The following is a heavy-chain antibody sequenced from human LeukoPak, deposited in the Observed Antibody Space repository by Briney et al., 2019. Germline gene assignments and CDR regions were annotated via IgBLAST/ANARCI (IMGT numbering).Heavy chain of an antibody. Sequence: PGRSLRLSCAAAGFIFGDYAMHWVRQAPGKGLEWVSGISWNSDTIGYADSVKGRLTISRDTAKNSLYLQMNSLRPEDTALYYCAKVGGLGSFYRSPYFAYWGQGTLVTVSS. D-gene: IGHD3-10*01. V-gene: IGHV3-9*01. CDR1: GFIFGDYA. CDR3: AKVGGLGSFYRSPYFAY. J-gene: IGHJ4*02. CDR2: ISWNSDTI.